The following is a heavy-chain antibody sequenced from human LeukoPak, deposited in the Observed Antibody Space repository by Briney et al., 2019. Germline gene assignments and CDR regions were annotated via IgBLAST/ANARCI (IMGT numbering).Heavy chain of an antibody. CDR2: IYYSGTT. D-gene: IGHD6-13*01. CDR1: GGSISSSIYY. J-gene: IGHJ5*02. V-gene: IGHV4-39*07. Sequence: SETLSLTCTVSGGSISSSIYYWGWIRQPPGKGLEWIGSIYYSGTTYYNPSLESRVTVSVDTSKNQFSLKLSSVTAADTAVYYCARDRIAGRWFDPWGQGTLVTVSS. CDR3: ARDRIAGRWFDP.